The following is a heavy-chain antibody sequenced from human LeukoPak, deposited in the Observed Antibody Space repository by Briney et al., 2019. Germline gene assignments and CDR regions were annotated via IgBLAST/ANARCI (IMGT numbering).Heavy chain of an antibody. CDR1: GFTFDDYA. Sequence: PGGSLRLSCAASGFTFDDYAMHWVRQAPGKGLDWVSLINGDGGSTYYADSVKGRFTVSRDNSKNSLYLQMNSLRTEDTALYFCARVGQGFDFDYWGQGTLVTVSS. CDR2: INGDGGST. D-gene: IGHD1-26*01. CDR3: ARVGQGFDFDY. J-gene: IGHJ4*02. V-gene: IGHV3-43*02.